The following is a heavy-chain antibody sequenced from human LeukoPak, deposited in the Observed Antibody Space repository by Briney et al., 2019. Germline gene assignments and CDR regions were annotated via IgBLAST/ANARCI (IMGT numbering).Heavy chain of an antibody. J-gene: IGHJ6*02. Sequence: ASVKVSCKASGYTFTSYVISWVRQAPGQGLEWMGWISAYNGNTNYAQKLQGRVTMTTDTSTSTAYMELRSLRSDDTAVYYCARESGVVATIGYYYGMDVWGQGTTVTVSS. V-gene: IGHV1-18*01. D-gene: IGHD5-12*01. CDR3: ARESGVVATIGYYYGMDV. CDR2: ISAYNGNT. CDR1: GYTFTSYV.